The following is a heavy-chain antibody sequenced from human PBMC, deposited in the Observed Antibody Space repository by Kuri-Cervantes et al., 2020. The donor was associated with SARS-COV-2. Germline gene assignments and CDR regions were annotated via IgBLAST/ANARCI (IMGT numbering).Heavy chain of an antibody. CDR3: ARDLPYYYDSSGYDFDY. J-gene: IGHJ4*02. Sequence: LSLTCAASGFTFSSYWMSWVRQAPGKGLEWVAVIWYDGSNKYYADSVKGRFTISRDNSKNTLYLQMNSLRAEDTAVYYCARDLPYYYDSSGYDFDYWGQGTLVTVSS. CDR1: GFTFSSYW. D-gene: IGHD3-22*01. CDR2: IWYDGSNK. V-gene: IGHV3-33*08.